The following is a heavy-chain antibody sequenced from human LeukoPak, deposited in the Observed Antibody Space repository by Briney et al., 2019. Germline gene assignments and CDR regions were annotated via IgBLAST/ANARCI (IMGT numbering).Heavy chain of an antibody. J-gene: IGHJ4*02. CDR1: GFTFSNAW. D-gene: IGHD3-10*01. Sequence: GGSLRLSCAASGFTFSNAWMSWVRQAPGKGLEWVGRIKSKADGGTTDYAAPMKGRFTISRDDSKNTLYLQMNSLKTEDTGVHYCSVSMVRGVIIRSDYWGQGTLVTVSS. CDR2: IKSKADGGTT. CDR3: SVSMVRGVIIRSDY. V-gene: IGHV3-15*01.